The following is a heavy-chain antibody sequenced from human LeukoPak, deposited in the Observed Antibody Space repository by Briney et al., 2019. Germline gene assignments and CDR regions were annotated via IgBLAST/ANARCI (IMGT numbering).Heavy chain of an antibody. J-gene: IGHJ6*03. CDR3: ARGEESVPSGRTTIPYYYYYYMDV. CDR2: INHSGST. D-gene: IGHD5-24*01. CDR1: GGSFSGYY. V-gene: IGHV4-34*01. Sequence: SETLSLTCAVYGGSFSGYYWSWIRQPPGKGLEWIGEINHSGSTNYNPSLKSRVTISVDTSKNQFSLKLSSVTAADTAVYYCARGEESVPSGRTTIPYYYYYYMDVWGKGTTVTVSS.